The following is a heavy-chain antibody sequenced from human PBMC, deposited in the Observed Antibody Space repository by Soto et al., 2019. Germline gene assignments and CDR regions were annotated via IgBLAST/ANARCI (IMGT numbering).Heavy chain of an antibody. V-gene: IGHV3-21*01. CDR3: ARDGRITMIVVVSGPLDY. Sequence: EGSLRLSCAASGFTFSSYSMNWVRQAPGKGLEWVSSISSSSSYIYYADLVKGRFTISRDNAKNSLYLQMNSLRAEDTAVYYCARDGRITMIVVVSGPLDYWGQGTLVTVSS. CDR2: ISSSSSYI. J-gene: IGHJ4*02. CDR1: GFTFSSYS. D-gene: IGHD3-22*01.